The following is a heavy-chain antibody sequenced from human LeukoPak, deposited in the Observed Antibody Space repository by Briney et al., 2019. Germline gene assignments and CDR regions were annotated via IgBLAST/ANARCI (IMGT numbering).Heavy chain of an antibody. Sequence: KASETLSLTCTVSGGSISSYYWSWIRQPPGKGLEWIGYIYTSGSTNYNPSLKSRVTISVDTSKNQFSLKLSSVAAADTAVYYCARRQLASVLFDYWGQGTLVTVSS. J-gene: IGHJ4*02. CDR2: IYTSGST. CDR3: ARRQLASVLFDY. V-gene: IGHV4-4*09. D-gene: IGHD6-6*01. CDR1: GGSISSYY.